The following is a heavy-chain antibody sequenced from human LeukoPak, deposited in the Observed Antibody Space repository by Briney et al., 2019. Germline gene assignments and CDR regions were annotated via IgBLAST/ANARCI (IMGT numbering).Heavy chain of an antibody. V-gene: IGHV3-9*01. J-gene: IGHJ4*02. Sequence: PGRSLRLSCAASVFTFDVYAMHWVRQAPAKGLECVSGISWNSGSIRYADSVKGRFTISRDNAKNSLYLQMNSLRAEDTALYYCAKVNLPSIVGATPTSNYYFDYWGQGTLVTVSS. CDR3: AKVNLPSIVGATPTSNYYFDY. CDR1: VFTFDVYA. D-gene: IGHD1-26*01. CDR2: ISWNSGSI.